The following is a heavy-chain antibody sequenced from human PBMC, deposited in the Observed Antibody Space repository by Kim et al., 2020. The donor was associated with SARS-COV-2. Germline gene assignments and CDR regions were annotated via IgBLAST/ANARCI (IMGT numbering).Heavy chain of an antibody. CDR3: ARADPGEFDY. CDR2: DT. V-gene: IGHV5-51*01. Sequence: DTRDSPSFQGQVTISADKSISTAYLQWSSLKASDTAMYYCARADPGEFDYWGQGTLVTVSS. D-gene: IGHD3-16*01. J-gene: IGHJ4*02.